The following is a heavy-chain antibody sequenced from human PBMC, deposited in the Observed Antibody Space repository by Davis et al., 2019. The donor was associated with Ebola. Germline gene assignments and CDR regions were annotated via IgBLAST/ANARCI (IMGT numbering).Heavy chain of an antibody. D-gene: IGHD1-14*01. V-gene: IGHV1-18*04. CDR1: GYTFTTSA. CDR2: IAVHNGNT. CDR3: ATGRFPDAGPA. J-gene: IGHJ5*02. Sequence: ASVKVSCKASGYTFTTSAISWVRQAPGQGLEWMGWIAVHNGNTYYAQSVQGRVTMTTDTSTSTAYLELRSLRSDDTAVYFCATGRFPDAGPAWGQGTLVTVSS.